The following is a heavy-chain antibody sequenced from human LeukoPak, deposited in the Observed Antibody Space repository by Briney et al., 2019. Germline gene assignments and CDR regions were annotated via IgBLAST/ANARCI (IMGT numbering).Heavy chain of an antibody. Sequence: GGSLRLSCAASGFTFSSYAMSWVRQAPGKGLEWVSAISGSGGSTYYADSVKGRFTISRDNSKNTLYLQMNSLRAEDTAVYYCAKVRGVVVVTKYYFDYWGQGTLVTVSS. D-gene: IGHD3-22*01. CDR1: GFTFSSYA. CDR3: AKVRGVVVVTKYYFDY. V-gene: IGHV3-23*01. CDR2: ISGSGGST. J-gene: IGHJ4*02.